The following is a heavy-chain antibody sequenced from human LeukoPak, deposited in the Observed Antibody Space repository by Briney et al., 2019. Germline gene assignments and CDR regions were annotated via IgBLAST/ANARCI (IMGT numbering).Heavy chain of an antibody. CDR2: IIPIFGTA. J-gene: IGHJ5*02. Sequence: GASVKVSCKASRGTFSSYAIIWVRQAPGQGLEWMGGIIPIFGTANYAQKFQGRVTISADESTSTVYMELSSLRSEDTAAYYCARDVTMVRGARYRPYKWFDPWGQGTLVTVSS. CDR1: RGTFSSYA. V-gene: IGHV1-69*13. CDR3: ARDVTMVRGARYRPYKWFDP. D-gene: IGHD3-10*01.